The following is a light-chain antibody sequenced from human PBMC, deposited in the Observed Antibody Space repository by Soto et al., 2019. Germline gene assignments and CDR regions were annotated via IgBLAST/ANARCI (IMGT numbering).Light chain of an antibody. J-gene: IGLJ1*01. Sequence: ALAQPPSASGSPGQSVTISCIGTASDIGRYNYVSWYQHHPGKAPKLIIYEVTKRPSGVPDRFSGSKSGNTASLTVSGLQADDEADYYCNSYVGSNNYVFGTGTKVTVL. V-gene: IGLV2-8*01. CDR3: NSYVGSNNYV. CDR1: ASDIGRYNY. CDR2: EVT.